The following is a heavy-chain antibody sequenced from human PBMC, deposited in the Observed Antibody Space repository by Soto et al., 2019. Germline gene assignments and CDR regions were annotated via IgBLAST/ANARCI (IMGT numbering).Heavy chain of an antibody. CDR1: GFTFSSYW. CDR2: INSDGSST. CDR3: AREGLDYYYGMDV. D-gene: IGHD3-16*01. Sequence: PGGSLRLSCAASGFTFSSYWMHWVRQAPGKGLVWVSRINSDGSSTSYADSVKGRFTISRDNAKNTLYLQMNSLSAEDTAVYYCAREGLDYYYGMDVWGQGTTVTVSS. J-gene: IGHJ6*02. V-gene: IGHV3-74*01.